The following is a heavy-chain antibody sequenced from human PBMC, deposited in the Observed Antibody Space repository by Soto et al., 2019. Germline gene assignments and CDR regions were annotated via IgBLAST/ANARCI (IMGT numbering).Heavy chain of an antibody. D-gene: IGHD5-12*01. CDR3: AKDGSGYDLPNYFDY. CDR2: ISGSGGST. Sequence: GGSLRLSCAASGFTFSSYAMSWVRQAPGKGLEWVSAISGSGGSTYYADSVKGRFTISRDNSKNTLYLQMNSLRAEDTAVYYCAKDGSGYDLPNYFDYWGQGTLVTVSS. J-gene: IGHJ4*02. V-gene: IGHV3-23*01. CDR1: GFTFSSYA.